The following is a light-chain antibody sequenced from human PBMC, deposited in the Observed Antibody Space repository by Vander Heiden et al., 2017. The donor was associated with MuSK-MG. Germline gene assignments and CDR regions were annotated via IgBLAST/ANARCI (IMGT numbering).Light chain of an antibody. J-gene: IGLJ2*01. V-gene: IGLV2-8*01. Sequence: QSALTQPPSASGSPGPSVPVSCTGTSSDVGGFNYVSWYQQRPGKAPKRRIYEVSKRPAGVPDRFSGSKSGNTASLTVSGLQAEEEADYYCSAHAGSDELVLGGGTKL. CDR3: SAHAGSDELV. CDR2: EVS. CDR1: SSDVGGFNY.